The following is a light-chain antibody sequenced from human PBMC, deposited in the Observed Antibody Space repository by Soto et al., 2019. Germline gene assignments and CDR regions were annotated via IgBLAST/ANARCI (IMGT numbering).Light chain of an antibody. CDR2: GAS. V-gene: IGKV3-15*01. CDR3: QQYTNWPGT. Sequence: EIVMTQSPATLSVSPGEGATLPCRASQSVSSNLAWYQQKPGQAPRLLIYGASARATGIPARFSGSGSGTDFTLTISSLQSEDFAVYYCQQYTNWPGTFGQGTKVDIK. CDR1: QSVSSN. J-gene: IGKJ2*01.